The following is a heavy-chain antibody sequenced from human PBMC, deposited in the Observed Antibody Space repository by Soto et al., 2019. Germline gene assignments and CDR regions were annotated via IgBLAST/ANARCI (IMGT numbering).Heavy chain of an antibody. J-gene: IGHJ2*01. Sequence: QLQLQESGPGLVKPSETLSLTCTVSGGSISSSSYYWGWIRQPPGKGLEWIGSIYYSGSTYYNPSLKSRVTISVDTSKNQFSLKLSSVTAADTAVYYCARHGLRGALGIRNWYFDLWGRGTLVTVSS. CDR1: GGSISSSSYY. V-gene: IGHV4-39*01. D-gene: IGHD7-27*01. CDR2: IYYSGST. CDR3: ARHGLRGALGIRNWYFDL.